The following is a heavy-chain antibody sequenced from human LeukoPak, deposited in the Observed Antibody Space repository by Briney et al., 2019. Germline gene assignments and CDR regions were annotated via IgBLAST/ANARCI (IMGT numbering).Heavy chain of an antibody. CDR1: GFTFSSYA. J-gene: IGHJ4*02. D-gene: IGHD5-18*01. CDR3: ARKQPG. CDR2: ISYDGSNE. Sequence: PGGSLRLSCAASGFTFSSYAMHWVRQAPGKGLEWVAVISYDGSNEYYADSVKGRFTISRDNSKNTLYLQMNSLRAEDTAVYYCARKQPGWGQGTLVTVSS. V-gene: IGHV3-30-3*01.